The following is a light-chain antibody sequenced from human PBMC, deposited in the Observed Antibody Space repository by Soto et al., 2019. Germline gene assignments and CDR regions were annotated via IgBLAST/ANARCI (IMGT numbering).Light chain of an antibody. J-gene: IGKJ1*01. Sequence: TQFPSTLSASVGGRVTIIFRASQSISSWLAWYQQKPGKAPKLLIYDASNLESGVPSRFSGGGSGTEFSLTISSLQPDDFATYYCQQYNYFWAFGQGTKVDI. CDR2: DAS. CDR3: QQYNYFWA. V-gene: IGKV1-5*02. CDR1: QSISSW.